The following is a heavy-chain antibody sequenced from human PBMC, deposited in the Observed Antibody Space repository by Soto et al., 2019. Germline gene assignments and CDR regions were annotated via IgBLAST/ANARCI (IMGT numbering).Heavy chain of an antibody. J-gene: IGHJ4*02. CDR1: GFTFSWFG. V-gene: IGHV3-48*02. CDR2: ISSGSNTI. Sequence: EVQLVESGGGLLQPGGSLRLSCAASGFTFSWFGMNWVRQAPGKGLEWVSYISSGSNTINYAESVRGRFTISRDNAKNSLYLQMITLRYDDTAVYYCARDSSSSYYYFYYWGQGTLVTVSS. D-gene: IGHD3-22*01. CDR3: ARDSSSSYYYFYY.